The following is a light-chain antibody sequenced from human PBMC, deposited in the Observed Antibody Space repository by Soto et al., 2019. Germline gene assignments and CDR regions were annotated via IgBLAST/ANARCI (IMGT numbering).Light chain of an antibody. Sequence: QSALTQPASVSGSPGQSITISCTGTSSDVGGYNYVSWYQLHPGKAPKLLIYDVSFRPSGVSNRFSGSKSGNTASLTISGLQAEDESDYYCSSYTTTSTLVIFGGGTMLTVL. CDR2: DVS. V-gene: IGLV2-14*03. J-gene: IGLJ2*01. CDR3: SSYTTTSTLVI. CDR1: SSDVGGYNY.